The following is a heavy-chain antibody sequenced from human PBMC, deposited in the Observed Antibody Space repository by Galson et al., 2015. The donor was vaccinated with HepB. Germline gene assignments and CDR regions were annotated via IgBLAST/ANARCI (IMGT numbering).Heavy chain of an antibody. J-gene: IGHJ6*02. D-gene: IGHD1-7*01. V-gene: IGHV1-18*01. Sequence: SVNVSCKASGYTFSNYGRSWVRQAPGQGLEWVGWISGYDGSTNYAPKFQGRVTMTTQTSTGTAYIELRSLRSDDTAVYYCARDSRLELHLNDYYSYGMDIWGQGTAVTVSS. CDR2: ISGYDGST. CDR1: GYTFSNYG. CDR3: ARDSRLELHLNDYYSYGMDI.